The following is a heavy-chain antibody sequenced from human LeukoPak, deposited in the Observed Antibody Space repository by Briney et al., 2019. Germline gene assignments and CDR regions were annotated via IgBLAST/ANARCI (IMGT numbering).Heavy chain of an antibody. J-gene: IGHJ4*02. V-gene: IGHV4-31*03. CDR3: ARGVRYSSRWYYFDN. CDR1: GGSISNGGYY. CDR2: IYYSGTT. D-gene: IGHD6-13*01. Sequence: SETLSLTCTVSGGSISNGGYYWNWIRQHPGKGLEWIGCIYYSGTTFYNPSLKSRVTISVDTSKNQFSLNLTSVTAADAAVYYCARGVRYSSRWYYFDNWGQGTLVTVSS.